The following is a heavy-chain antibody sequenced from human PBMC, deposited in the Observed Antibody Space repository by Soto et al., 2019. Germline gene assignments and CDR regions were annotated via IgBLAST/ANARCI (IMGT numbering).Heavy chain of an antibody. CDR3: ARETPSAAAAYYYFGLDV. D-gene: IGHD2-2*01. CDR2: INPVFGTA. V-gene: IGHV1-69*01. Sequence: QVQLVQSGAEVKKAGSSVKVACKAAGGTFSSYFINWVRQAPGQGLEWAGPINPVFGTATYAEKFQGRVTITADESTSTAYMELSSLRSDDTAVYYCARETPSAAAAYYYFGLDVWGQGTTVTV. J-gene: IGHJ6*02. CDR1: GGTFSSYF.